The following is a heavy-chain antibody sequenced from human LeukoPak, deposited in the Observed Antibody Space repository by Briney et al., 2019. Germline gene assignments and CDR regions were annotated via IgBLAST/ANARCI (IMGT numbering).Heavy chain of an antibody. J-gene: IGHJ3*02. Sequence: GASVKVSCKASGNTFTDFHMHWVRQAPGQGLEWMGWINPNSGGTNYAQKFQGRVTMTRDTSISTAYMELSRLRSDDTAVYYCARDREVLLWFGEDYAFDIWGQGTMVTVSS. CDR1: GNTFTDFH. CDR3: ARDREVLLWFGEDYAFDI. V-gene: IGHV1-2*02. CDR2: INPNSGGT. D-gene: IGHD3-10*01.